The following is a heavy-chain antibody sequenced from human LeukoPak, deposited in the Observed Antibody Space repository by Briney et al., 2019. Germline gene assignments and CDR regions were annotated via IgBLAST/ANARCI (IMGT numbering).Heavy chain of an antibody. CDR1: GGTFSSYA. J-gene: IGHJ4*02. CDR3: ARDGGLGAVAGWFDY. CDR2: IIPIFGTA. D-gene: IGHD6-19*01. Sequence: GSSVKVSCEASGGTFSSYAISWVRQAPGQGLEWMGRIIPIFGTANYAQKFQGRVTITTDESTSIAYMELSSLRSEDTAVYYCARDGGLGAVAGWFDYWGQGTLVTVSS. V-gene: IGHV1-69*05.